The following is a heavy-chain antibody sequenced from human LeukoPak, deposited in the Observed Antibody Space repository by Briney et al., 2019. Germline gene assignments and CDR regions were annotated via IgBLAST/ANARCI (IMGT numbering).Heavy chain of an antibody. Sequence: ASQTLSLTCTVSGGSISSSSYYWGWIRQPPGKGLEWIGSIYYSGSTYYNPSLKSRVTISVDTSKNQFSLKLSSVTAADTAVYYCAAQWLERLNWFDPWGQGTLVTVSS. D-gene: IGHD6-19*01. CDR3: AAQWLERLNWFDP. J-gene: IGHJ5*02. CDR1: GGSISSSSYY. V-gene: IGHV4-39*01. CDR2: IYYSGST.